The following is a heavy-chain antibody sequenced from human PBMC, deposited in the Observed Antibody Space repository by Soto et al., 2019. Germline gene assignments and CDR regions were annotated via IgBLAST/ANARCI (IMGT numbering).Heavy chain of an antibody. V-gene: IGHV1-2*02. CDR3: ARETAYCSSSSCYSFDY. J-gene: IGHJ4*02. D-gene: IGHD2-2*01. CDR2: INPNSGGT. Sequence: QVQLVQSGAEVKKPGASVKVSCKASGYTFTGYYMHWVRQAPGQGLEWMGWINPNSGGTNYAQKFQGRVTMTRDTSISTAYMERSRLRSDDTAVYYCARETAYCSSSSCYSFDYWGQGTLVTVSS. CDR1: GYTFTGYY.